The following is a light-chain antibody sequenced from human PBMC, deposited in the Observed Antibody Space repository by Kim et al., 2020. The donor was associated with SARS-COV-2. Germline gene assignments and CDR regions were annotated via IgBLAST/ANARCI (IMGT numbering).Light chain of an antibody. J-gene: IGLJ3*02. V-gene: IGLV3-21*04. Sequence: APGQTARISCGGNKIGSKGVHWYQQKPGQAPVLVMYFDVDRPSGIPERFSGSNSGNTATLTISRVEVGDEADYYCQVCDRTSDYWVFGGGTQLTVL. CDR1: KIGSKG. CDR2: FDV. CDR3: QVCDRTSDYWV.